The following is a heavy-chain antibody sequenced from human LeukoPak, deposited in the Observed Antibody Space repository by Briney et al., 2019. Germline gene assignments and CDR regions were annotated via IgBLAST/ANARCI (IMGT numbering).Heavy chain of an antibody. CDR3: ARGGWFHDR. Sequence: SETLSLTCSVSNGSISATYWSWIRQPPGKGLEWIGNIHYSGNTNYNSSLKSRVTISVDTSKNQFSLKMISVTTADTAVYFCARGGWFHDRWGQGTLVTVSS. CDR2: IHYSGNT. D-gene: IGHD6-19*01. J-gene: IGHJ5*02. CDR1: NGSISATY. V-gene: IGHV4-59*01.